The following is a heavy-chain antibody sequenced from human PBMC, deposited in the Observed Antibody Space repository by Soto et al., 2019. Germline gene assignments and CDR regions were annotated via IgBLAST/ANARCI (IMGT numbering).Heavy chain of an antibody. CDR3: TTSYCSGGSCYSEHAFDI. Sequence: EVQLVESGGGLVKPGGSLRLSCAASGFTFSNAWMSWVRQAPGKGLEWVGRIKSKTDGGTTDYAAPVKGRFTISRDDSKHTLYLQMNSLKTEDTAVYYCTTSYCSGGSCYSEHAFDIWGQGTMVTVS. V-gene: IGHV3-15*01. CDR2: IKSKTDGGTT. J-gene: IGHJ3*02. D-gene: IGHD2-15*01. CDR1: GFTFSNAW.